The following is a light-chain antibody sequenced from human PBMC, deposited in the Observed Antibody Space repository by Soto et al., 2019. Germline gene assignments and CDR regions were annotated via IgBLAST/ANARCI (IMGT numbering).Light chain of an antibody. J-gene: IGKJ5*01. V-gene: IGKV3-20*01. Sequence: EIVLTQSPATPSVSPGDRFTLACRASKSVSSNLDWYQQKPGQAPRLLIYGASSRETGIPEEFSSSGSGTDCTRSISRLQHADVIVVACRQYGSSPITFCQGTRLEIK. CDR3: RQYGSSPIT. CDR1: KSVSSN. CDR2: GAS.